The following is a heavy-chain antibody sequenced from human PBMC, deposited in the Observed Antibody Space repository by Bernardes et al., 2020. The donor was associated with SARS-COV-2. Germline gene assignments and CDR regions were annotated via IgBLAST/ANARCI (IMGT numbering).Heavy chain of an antibody. Sequence: GGSLRLSCVASGFNFATYKMSWVRQAPGEGLEWLSPNRGAGTDTYYTDSVTARFTISRDNAKNSLYLQMNSLRDEDTAVYYCARGSLFYHNDEGPFHDWGQGTLVTVSS. CDR2: NRGAGTDT. CDR3: ARGSLFYHNDEGPFHD. J-gene: IGHJ4*02. D-gene: IGHD2-2*01. V-gene: IGHV3-21*06. CDR1: GFNFATYK.